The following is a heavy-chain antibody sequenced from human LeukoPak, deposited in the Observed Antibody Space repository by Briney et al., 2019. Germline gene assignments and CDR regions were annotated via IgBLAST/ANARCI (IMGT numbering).Heavy chain of an antibody. J-gene: IGHJ4*02. CDR1: GASISSYY. D-gene: IGHD3-22*01. CDR3: ARGQFPYYCDATDY. V-gene: IGHV4-59*01. Sequence: PSETLSLTCTVSGASISSYYWSWIRQPPGKGLQWIGYIHYSGSTNYNPSLKSRVTISVDTSKNQFSLKLSSVTAADTAVYYCARGQFPYYCDATDYWGQGTLVTVSS. CDR2: IHYSGST.